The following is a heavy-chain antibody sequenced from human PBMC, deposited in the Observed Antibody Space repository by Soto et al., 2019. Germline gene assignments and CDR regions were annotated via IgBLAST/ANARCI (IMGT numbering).Heavy chain of an antibody. CDR2: ISAHNGNT. V-gene: IGHV1-18*01. Sequence: QVHLVQSGAEVKKPGASVKVSCKASGYTFTSYGITWVRQAPGQGLEGMGWISAHNGNTDYAQKLQGRVMVTRAPSTSTAYMELRRLRSADRAVYYCARGRYGDYWGQGALVTVSS. CDR3: ARGRYGDY. D-gene: IGHD1-1*01. CDR1: GYTFTSYG. J-gene: IGHJ4*02.